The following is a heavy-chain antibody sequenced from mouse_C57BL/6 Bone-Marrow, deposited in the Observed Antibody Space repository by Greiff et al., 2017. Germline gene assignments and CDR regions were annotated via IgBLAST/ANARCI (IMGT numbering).Heavy chain of an antibody. CDR1: GFTFSDYG. J-gene: IGHJ4*01. Sequence: EVTLMESGGGLVKPGGSLKLSCAASGFTFSDYGMHWVRQAPEKGLEWVAYISSGSSTIYYADTVKGRFTIFRDNAKNTLFLQMTSLRSEDTAMYYCARSYAMDYWGQGTLVTFSS. CDR2: ISSGSSTI. CDR3: ARSYAMDY. V-gene: IGHV5-17*01.